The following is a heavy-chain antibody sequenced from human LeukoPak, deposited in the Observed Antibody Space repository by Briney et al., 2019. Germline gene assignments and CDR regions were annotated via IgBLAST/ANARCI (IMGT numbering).Heavy chain of an antibody. V-gene: IGHV4-61*02. CDR2: IYTSGST. Sequence: SETLSLTCTVSGGSISSGSYYWSWIRQPAGKGLEWIGRIYTSGSTNYNPSLKSRVTISVDTSKNQFSLKLSSVTAADTAVYYCARKVRSMDVWGQGTTVTVSS. J-gene: IGHJ6*02. CDR1: GGSISSGSYY. CDR3: ARKVRSMDV.